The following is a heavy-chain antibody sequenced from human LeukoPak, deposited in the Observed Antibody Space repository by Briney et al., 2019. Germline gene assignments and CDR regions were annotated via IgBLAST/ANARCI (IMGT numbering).Heavy chain of an antibody. V-gene: IGHV4-61*01. CDR3: ARDDWQGDAFDI. J-gene: IGHJ3*02. CDR1: GGSISSSSYY. Sequence: SETLSLTCTVSGGSISSSSYYWSWIRQPPGKGPEWIGYIYYSGSTNYNPSLKSRVTISGDTSKNQFSLKLSSVNAADTAVYYCARDDWQGDAFDIWGQGTMVTVSS. CDR2: IYYSGST. D-gene: IGHD2-21*01.